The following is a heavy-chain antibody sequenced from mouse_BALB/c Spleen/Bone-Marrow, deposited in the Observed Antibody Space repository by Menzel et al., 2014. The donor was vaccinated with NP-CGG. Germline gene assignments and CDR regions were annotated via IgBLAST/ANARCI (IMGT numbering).Heavy chain of an antibody. CDR1: GFTFSTYG. D-gene: IGHD2-3*01. J-gene: IGHJ3*01. V-gene: IGHV5-6-3*01. CDR2: INNNGGSI. CDR3: ASDDVVGY. Sequence: EVMLVESGGGLVQPGGSLKLSCAASGFTFSTYGMSWVRQTPDKRLELIVNINNNGGSIYYPPSVKGRFNISRDNAKNTLYLQMSSLKSEDTAVYYWASDDVVGYWGQGTLVTGSA.